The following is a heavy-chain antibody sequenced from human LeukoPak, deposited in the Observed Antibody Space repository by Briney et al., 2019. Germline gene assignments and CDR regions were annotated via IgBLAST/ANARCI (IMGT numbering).Heavy chain of an antibody. D-gene: IGHD6-19*01. J-gene: IGHJ4*02. CDR2: IYYSGST. V-gene: IGHV4-59*01. Sequence: SETLSLTCTVSGGSISSYYWSCIRQPPGKGLEWIGYIYYSGSTNYNPSLKSRVTISVDTSKNQFSLKLSSVTAADTAVYYCAILGSSGWRDDYWGQGTLVTVSS. CDR1: GGSISSYY. CDR3: AILGSSGWRDDY.